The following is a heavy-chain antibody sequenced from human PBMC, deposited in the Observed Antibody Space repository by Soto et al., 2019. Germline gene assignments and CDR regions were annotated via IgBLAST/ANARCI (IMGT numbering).Heavy chain of an antibody. D-gene: IGHD3-3*01. CDR3: ANVWSDYSGVQY. CDR2: IKGDGSVT. Sequence: PVGSLRLSCAASGFTFSNFWMSWARQAPVKGLEWVANIKGDGSVTQYVASVEGRFTISRDNAKYSLYLQMSSLRAEDTAVYYCANVWSDYSGVQYCGQGTLVTVSS. V-gene: IGHV3-7*01. CDR1: GFTFSNFW. J-gene: IGHJ4*02.